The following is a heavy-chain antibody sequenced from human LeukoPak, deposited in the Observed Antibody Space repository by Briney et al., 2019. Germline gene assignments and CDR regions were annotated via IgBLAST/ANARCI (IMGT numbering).Heavy chain of an antibody. CDR3: ARSGNGTTVVTLYYFYY. Sequence: SETLSLTCTVSGGSISSYYWSWIRQPAGKGLEWIGRIYTSGSTNYNPSLKSRVTISVDTSKNQFSLKLSSVTAADTAVYYCARSGNGTTVVTLYYFYYWGQGTLVTVSS. J-gene: IGHJ4*02. D-gene: IGHD4-23*01. CDR2: IYTSGST. CDR1: GGSISSYY. V-gene: IGHV4-4*07.